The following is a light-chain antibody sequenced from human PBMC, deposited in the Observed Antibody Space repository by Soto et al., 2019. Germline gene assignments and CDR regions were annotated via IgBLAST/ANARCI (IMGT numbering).Light chain of an antibody. CDR3: KQYDTYWK. V-gene: IGKV1-5*01. J-gene: IGKJ1*01. Sequence: DIQMTQSPSTLSASVGDIVTITCRASQSILSWLGWYQHKPGKAPKLLIYDASSLESGVPSRFSGSRSGKEFTLTISSLQPDDIATYYCKQYDTYWKFGQGTKVDIK. CDR1: QSILSW. CDR2: DAS.